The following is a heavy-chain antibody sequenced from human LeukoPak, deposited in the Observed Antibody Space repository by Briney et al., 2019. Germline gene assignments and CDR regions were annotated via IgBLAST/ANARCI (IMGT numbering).Heavy chain of an antibody. V-gene: IGHV4-4*07. CDR1: GGSTNSYY. D-gene: IGHD2-2*01. CDR2: IYSSGST. J-gene: IGHJ4*02. CDR3: ARVKASSTSWTFDQ. Sequence: SETLSLTCSVSGGSTNSYYWSWIRQSGEKGLEWIGRIYSSGSTVYNPSLNSRLTMSIDTSKNQFSLTLKSVTATDTAVYYCARVKASSTSWTFDQWGQGALVTVSS.